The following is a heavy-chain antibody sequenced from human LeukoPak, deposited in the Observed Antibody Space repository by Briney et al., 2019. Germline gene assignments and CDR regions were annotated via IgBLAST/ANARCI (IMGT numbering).Heavy chain of an antibody. D-gene: IGHD3-3*01. V-gene: IGHV4-59*01. CDR3: ARRGERRITIFGVEPYMDV. J-gene: IGHJ6*03. CDR2: IYYSGST. Sequence: SETLPLTCTVSGGSISSYYWSWIRQPPGKGLEWIGYIYYSGSTNYNPSLKSRVTISVDTSKNQFSLKLSSVTAADTAVYYCARRGERRITIFGVEPYMDVWGKGTTVTVSS. CDR1: GGSISSYY.